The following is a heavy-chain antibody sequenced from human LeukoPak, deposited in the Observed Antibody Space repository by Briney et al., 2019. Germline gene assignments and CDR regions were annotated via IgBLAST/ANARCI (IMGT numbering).Heavy chain of an antibody. V-gene: IGHV4-59*01. J-gene: IGHJ4*02. CDR2: IFYSGST. Sequence: SETLSLTCSVSGGSIRNYYWSWLRQPPGKGLEWLGYIFYSGSTNNNPSLKSRVTISVDTSKNQYSLKLSSVTAADTAVYYCARGGSSGYDPFDYWGQGTLVTVSS. D-gene: IGHD5-12*01. CDR3: ARGGSSGYDPFDY. CDR1: GGSIRNYY.